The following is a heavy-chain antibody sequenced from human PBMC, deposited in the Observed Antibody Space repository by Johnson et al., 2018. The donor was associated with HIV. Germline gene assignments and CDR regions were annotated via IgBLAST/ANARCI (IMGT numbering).Heavy chain of an antibody. D-gene: IGHD5-24*01. J-gene: IGHJ3*02. Sequence: VQLVESGGGLIQPGGSLRLSCAASGFTFDDYAMHWVRQAPGKGLEWVSGISWNSGSIGYADSVKGRFTISRDNAKNSLYLQMNSMRAEDTALYYCAKDKRRDGYNSDAFDIWGQGTMVTVSS. CDR1: GFTFDDYA. CDR3: AKDKRRDGYNSDAFDI. V-gene: IGHV3-9*01. CDR2: ISWNSGSI.